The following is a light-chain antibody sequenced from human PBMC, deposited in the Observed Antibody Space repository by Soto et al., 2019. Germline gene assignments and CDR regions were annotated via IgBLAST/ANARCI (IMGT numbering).Light chain of an antibody. Sequence: EIVLTQSPGTLSLSPGERATLSCRGSQSVSSDYLAWYQQKPGQAPRLLIYGASTRAAGIPDRVSGSGSGIDFSLTISRLEPEDFAVYYCQQYDDSETFGQGTKVEIK. CDR2: GAS. CDR1: QSVSSDY. CDR3: QQYDDSET. J-gene: IGKJ1*01. V-gene: IGKV3-20*01.